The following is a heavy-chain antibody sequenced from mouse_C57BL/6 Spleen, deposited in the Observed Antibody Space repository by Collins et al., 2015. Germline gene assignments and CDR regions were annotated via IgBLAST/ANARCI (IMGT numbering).Heavy chain of an antibody. CDR3: ARRYYGSSYDY. CDR2: INPNNGGT. V-gene: IGHV1-18*01. Sequence: FTDYNMDWVKQSHGKSLEWIGDINPNNGGTIYNQKFKGKATLTVDKSSSTAYMELRSLTSEDTAVYYCARRYYGSSYDYWGQGTTLTVSS. D-gene: IGHD1-1*01. CDR1: FTDYN. J-gene: IGHJ2*01.